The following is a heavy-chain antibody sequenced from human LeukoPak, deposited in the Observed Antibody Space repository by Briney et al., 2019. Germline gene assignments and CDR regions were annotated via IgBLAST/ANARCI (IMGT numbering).Heavy chain of an antibody. CDR3: ARDPWRGDTAMVYLHY. CDR2: ISYDESNK. J-gene: IGHJ4*02. Sequence: GRSLRLSCAASGFTFSRYAMHWVRQAPGKGLEWVAVISYDESNKYYADSVKGRFTISRDNSKNTLYLQMNSLRAEDTAVYYCARDPWRGDTAMVYLHYWGQGTLVTVSS. CDR1: GFTFSRYA. D-gene: IGHD5-18*01. V-gene: IGHV3-30-3*01.